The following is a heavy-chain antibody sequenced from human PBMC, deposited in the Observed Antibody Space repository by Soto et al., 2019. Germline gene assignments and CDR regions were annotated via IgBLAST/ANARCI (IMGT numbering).Heavy chain of an antibody. V-gene: IGHV3-74*01. CDR1: GFTFSSPW. Sequence: EVPLVESGGGLVQPGGSLRLSCVASGFTFSSPWMHWVRQSPGKGLVWVSRINSDGSDTTYADSVKGRFTISRDNAKNTLYLQMHSLRAEDAALSYCASCLEEWASPTVIWGQGTLVTVSS. J-gene: IGHJ3*02. CDR2: INSDGSDT. D-gene: IGHD3-3*01. CDR3: ASCLEEWASPTVI.